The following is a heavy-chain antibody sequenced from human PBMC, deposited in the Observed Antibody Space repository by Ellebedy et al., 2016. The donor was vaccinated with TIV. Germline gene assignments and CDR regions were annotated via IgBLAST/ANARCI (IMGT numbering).Heavy chain of an antibody. CDR2: IYYSGST. CDR1: GGSISSSSYY. D-gene: IGHD3-3*01. J-gene: IGHJ5*02. CDR3: ARLNYDFWSGHNWFNP. Sequence: SETLSLXXTVSGGSISSSSYYWGWIRQPPGKGLEWIGSIYYSGSTYYNPSLKSRVTISVDTSKNQFSLKLSSVTAADTAVYYCARLNYDFWSGHNWFNPWGQGTLVTVSS. V-gene: IGHV4-39*07.